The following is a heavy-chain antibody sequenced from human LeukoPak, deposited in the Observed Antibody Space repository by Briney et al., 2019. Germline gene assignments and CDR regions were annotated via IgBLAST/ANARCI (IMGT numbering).Heavy chain of an antibody. Sequence: GASVKVSCKTTGGRFKSYGFSWVRQAPGQGLEWMGWISAYNGNTNYAQKLQGRVTMTTDTSTSTAYMELRSLRSDDTAVYYCARAREAYDSSGPFDYWGQGTLVTVSS. D-gene: IGHD3-22*01. CDR2: ISAYNGNT. V-gene: IGHV1-18*01. J-gene: IGHJ4*02. CDR1: GGRFKSYG. CDR3: ARAREAYDSSGPFDY.